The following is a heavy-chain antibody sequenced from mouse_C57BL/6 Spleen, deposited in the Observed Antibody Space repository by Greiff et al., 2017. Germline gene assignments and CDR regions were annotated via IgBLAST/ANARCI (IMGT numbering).Heavy chain of an antibody. D-gene: IGHD2-12*01. CDR2: INPGRGGT. CDR3: ARRSRYDYAMDY. V-gene: IGHV1-54*01. Sequence: VQLQQSGAELVRPGTSVKVSCKASGYAFTNYLIEWVKQRPGQGLEWIGVINPGRGGTNYNEKFKGKATLTADKSSSTAYMQLSSLTSEDSAVYCCARRSRYDYAMDYWGQGTSVTVSA. CDR1: GYAFTNYL. J-gene: IGHJ4*01.